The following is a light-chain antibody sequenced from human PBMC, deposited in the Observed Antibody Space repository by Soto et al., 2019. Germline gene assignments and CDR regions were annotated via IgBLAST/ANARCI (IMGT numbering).Light chain of an antibody. V-gene: IGKV1-33*01. CDR3: QQYDSGLT. CDR2: DSS. CDR1: QDIRNY. Sequence: DIQMTQSPSSLSASVGDRVTIPCQASQDIRNYLNWYQQKPGKAPKLLLYDSSNLEAGVPSRISGSGSGTDFTLTISSLQPEVIGTFYCQQYDSGLTFGGGTKVEIK. J-gene: IGKJ4*01.